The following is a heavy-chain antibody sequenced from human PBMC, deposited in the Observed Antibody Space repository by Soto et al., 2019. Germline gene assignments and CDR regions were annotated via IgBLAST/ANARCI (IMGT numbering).Heavy chain of an antibody. CDR2: ISGSGGST. V-gene: IGHV3-23*01. CDR3: AKESSWSRTQRGIGMDV. Sequence: EVQLLESGGGLVQPGGSLRLSCAASGFTFSSYAMSWVRQAPGKGLEWVSAISGSGGSTYYADSVKGRFTISRDNSKNTLYLQMNSLRAEDTAVYYCAKESSWSRTQRGIGMDVWGQGTTVTVSS. D-gene: IGHD1-26*01. J-gene: IGHJ6*02. CDR1: GFTFSSYA.